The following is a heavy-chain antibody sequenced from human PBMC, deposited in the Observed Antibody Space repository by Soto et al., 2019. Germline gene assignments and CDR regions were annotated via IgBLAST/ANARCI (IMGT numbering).Heavy chain of an antibody. D-gene: IGHD6-19*01. CDR2: ISYDGSNK. Sequence: QVQLVESGGGVVQPGRSLRLSCAASGVTFSSYGMHWVRQAPGKGLEWVAVISYDGSNKYYADSVKGRFTISRDNSKNTLYLQMNSLRAEDKAVYYCARVAVNYYYGMDVWGQGTTVTVSS. CDR3: ARVAVNYYYGMDV. CDR1: GVTFSSYG. V-gene: IGHV3-30*03. J-gene: IGHJ6*02.